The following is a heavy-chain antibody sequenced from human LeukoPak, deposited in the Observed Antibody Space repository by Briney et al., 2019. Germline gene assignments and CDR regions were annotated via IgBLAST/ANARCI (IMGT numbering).Heavy chain of an antibody. Sequence: GGSLRLSCAASGFTFNIFGMSWVRQAPGKGLEWVSSISGTYTSTYYADSVKGRFTISRDNSKNTLYLQMNSLRAEDTAVYYCALAVAGSLDYWGQGTLVTVSS. CDR1: GFTFNIFG. CDR2: ISGTYTST. J-gene: IGHJ4*02. D-gene: IGHD6-19*01. CDR3: ALAVAGSLDY. V-gene: IGHV3-23*01.